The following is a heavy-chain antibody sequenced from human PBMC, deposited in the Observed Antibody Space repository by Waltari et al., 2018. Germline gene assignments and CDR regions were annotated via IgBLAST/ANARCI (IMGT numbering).Heavy chain of an antibody. CDR2: IIPISGTA. J-gene: IGHJ5*02. V-gene: IGHV1-69*01. D-gene: IGHD1-7*01. CDR1: GGAFSTYA. CDR3: ATFGGNSNWFDP. Sequence: QVQLVQSGAEVKNPGSTLKVSCKISGGAFSTYAISWVRQAPGQGLEWMGIIPISGTADYSQKFQGRITITADESTSTAYMELSGLKSDDTAVYYCATFGGNSNWFDPWGQGTLVTVSS.